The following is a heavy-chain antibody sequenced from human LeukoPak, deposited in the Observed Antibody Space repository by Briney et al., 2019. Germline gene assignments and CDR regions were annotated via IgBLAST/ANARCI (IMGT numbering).Heavy chain of an antibody. J-gene: IGHJ4*02. CDR3: AKKSVRGGATVSPSDY. V-gene: IGHV3-30*18. Sequence: GGSLRLSCAASGFTFSSYGMHWVRQAPGEGLEWVSVISWDDGSTKYYADSVKGRFTISRDNSKNTLYLQMNSLRAEDSAVYYCAKKSVRGGATVSPSDYWGQGTLVTVSS. D-gene: IGHD1-26*01. CDR1: GFTFSSYG. CDR2: ISWDDGSTK.